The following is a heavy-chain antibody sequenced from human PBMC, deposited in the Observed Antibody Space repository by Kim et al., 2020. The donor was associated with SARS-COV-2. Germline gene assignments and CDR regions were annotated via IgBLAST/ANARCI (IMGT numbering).Heavy chain of an antibody. Sequence: GGSLRLSCAASGFTFSSYSMNWVRQAPGKGLEWVSSISSSSSYIYYADSVKGRFTISRDNAKNSLYLQMNSLRAEDTAVYYCARDVAWYSGYSQNWFDPWGQGTLVTVSS. CDR3: ARDVAWYSGYSQNWFDP. V-gene: IGHV3-21*01. CDR1: GFTFSSYS. J-gene: IGHJ5*02. D-gene: IGHD5-12*01. CDR2: ISSSSSYI.